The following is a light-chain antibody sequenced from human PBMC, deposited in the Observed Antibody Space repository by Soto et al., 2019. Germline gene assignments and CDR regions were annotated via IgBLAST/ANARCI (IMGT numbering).Light chain of an antibody. Sequence: ETVMTQSPVALSVSPGERATLSCRARQNVRKNLAWYQQKPGQAPRLLIYGASTRATGIPARFSGDGSGTEFTLTIDSLQSQDFVVYYCLQYDGLHLTFGQG. CDR3: LQYDGLHLT. V-gene: IGKV3-15*01. J-gene: IGKJ5*01. CDR1: QNVRKN. CDR2: GAS.